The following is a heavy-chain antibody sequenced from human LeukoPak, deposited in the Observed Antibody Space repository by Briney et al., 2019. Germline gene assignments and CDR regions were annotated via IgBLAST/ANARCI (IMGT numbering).Heavy chain of an antibody. CDR1: GYSISSGYY. V-gene: IGHV4-38-2*02. CDR3: ARRLRAVRGVYNWFDP. CDR2: INHSGST. Sequence: SKTLSLTCSVSGYSISSGYYWSWIRQPPGKGLEWIGEINHSGSTNYNPSLKSRVTISVDTSKNQFSLKLSSVTAADTAVYYCARRLRAVRGVYNWFDPWGQGTLVTVSS. D-gene: IGHD3-10*01. J-gene: IGHJ5*02.